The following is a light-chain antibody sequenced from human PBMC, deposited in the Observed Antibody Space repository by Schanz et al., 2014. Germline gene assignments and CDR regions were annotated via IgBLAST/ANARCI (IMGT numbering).Light chain of an antibody. J-gene: IGKJ4*01. CDR2: AAS. Sequence: DIQMTQSPSSLSASVGDRVTITCRASQNISNYLNWYQRNPGKAPKLLIYAASSLQSGVPSRFSGSGSGTDFTLTISSLQPEDFATYYCQQNYRTLVTFGGGTRVVIK. V-gene: IGKV1-39*01. CDR1: QNISNY. CDR3: QQNYRTLVT.